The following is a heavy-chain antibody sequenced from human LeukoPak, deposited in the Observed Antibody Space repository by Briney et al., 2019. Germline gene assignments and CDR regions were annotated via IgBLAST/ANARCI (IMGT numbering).Heavy chain of an antibody. Sequence: ASVKVSCKASGYTFTGYYMHWVRQAPGQGLEWMGWINPNSGGTNYAQKFQGRVTMTRDTSISTACMELSRLRSDDTAVYYRARSGSVVVVPAAYNRFDPWGQGTLVTVSS. CDR3: ARSGSVVVVPAAYNRFDP. CDR1: GYTFTGYY. D-gene: IGHD2-2*01. V-gene: IGHV1-2*02. CDR2: INPNSGGT. J-gene: IGHJ5*02.